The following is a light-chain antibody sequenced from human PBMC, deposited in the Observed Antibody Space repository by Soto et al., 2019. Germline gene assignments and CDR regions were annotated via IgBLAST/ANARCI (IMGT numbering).Light chain of an antibody. CDR3: QQYNNWPDMYT. CDR2: GAS. V-gene: IGKV3-15*01. CDR1: QSVSSN. Sequence: EIVMTRSPATLSVSPGERATLSCRASQSVSSNLAWYQQKPGQAPRLLIYGASTRATGIPARFSGSGSGTEFTLTISSLQSEDFAVYYCQQYNNWPDMYTFGQGTKLEIK. J-gene: IGKJ2*01.